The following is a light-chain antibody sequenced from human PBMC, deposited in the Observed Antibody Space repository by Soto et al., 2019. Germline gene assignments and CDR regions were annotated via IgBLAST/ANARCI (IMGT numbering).Light chain of an antibody. V-gene: IGKV3D-20*02. CDR1: QSVSSNY. J-gene: IGKJ5*01. Sequence: EILFTQSPGTLSSSPGERITLSWRASQSVSSNYLAWYQQKHGQAPRLLIYGASSRDTGIPDRFSGSGSGTDCTLPLIRLEPEDFEVYYCQQRSNWPLTFGQGTRLEIK. CDR3: QQRSNWPLT. CDR2: GAS.